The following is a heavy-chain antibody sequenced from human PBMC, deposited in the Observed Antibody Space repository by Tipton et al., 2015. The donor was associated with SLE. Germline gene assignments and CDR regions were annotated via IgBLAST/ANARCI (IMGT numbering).Heavy chain of an antibody. CDR1: GGSFSDYY. Sequence: TLSLTCDVYGGSFSDYYWGWIRQPPGKGLEWIGEINDSGTTHYNPSLKSRVTISIDTSENQCSLKLTSMTAADTAVYYCARAEGYCGSKTNCYERRWIDPWGQGTLVTVSS. CDR2: INDSGTT. J-gene: IGHJ5*02. V-gene: IGHV4-34*01. CDR3: ARAEGYCGSKTNCYERRWIDP. D-gene: IGHD2-2*01.